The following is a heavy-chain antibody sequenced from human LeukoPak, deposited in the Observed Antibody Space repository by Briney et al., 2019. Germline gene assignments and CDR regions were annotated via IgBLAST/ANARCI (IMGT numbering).Heavy chain of an antibody. CDR3: ARLADGGGLVHFDY. CDR2: FSYSGSA. CDR1: GASITSYY. Sequence: SETLSLTCTVSGASITSYYWSWIRQPPGKGLEWIGFFSYSGSANYNPSLKSRVTISVDTSRNQFSLKLSSVTAADTAVYYCARLADGGGLVHFDYWGQGTLVTVSS. V-gene: IGHV4-59*12. J-gene: IGHJ4*02. D-gene: IGHD6-19*01.